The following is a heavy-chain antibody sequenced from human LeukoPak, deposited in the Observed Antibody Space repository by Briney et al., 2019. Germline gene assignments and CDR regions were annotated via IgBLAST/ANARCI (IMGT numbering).Heavy chain of an antibody. V-gene: IGHV4-39*01. CDR1: GGSISSSSYY. D-gene: IGHD3-22*01. J-gene: IGHJ3*02. CDR2: INHSGST. CDR3: ARQFTSSGYYFNPYRRGAFDI. Sequence: SETLSLTCTVSGGSISSSSYYWGWIRQPPGKGLEWIGEINHSGSTNYNPSLKSRVTISVDTSKNQFSLKLSSVTAADTAVYYCARQFTSSGYYFNPYRRGAFDIWGQGTMVTVSS.